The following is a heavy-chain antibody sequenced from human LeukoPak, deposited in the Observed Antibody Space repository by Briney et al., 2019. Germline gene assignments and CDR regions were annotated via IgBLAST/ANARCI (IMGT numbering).Heavy chain of an antibody. D-gene: IGHD4-17*01. J-gene: IGHJ4*02. CDR3: ATDLPSSPTTVTNAQPLDY. CDR1: GYTLTELS. CDR2: FGPEDGET. V-gene: IGHV1-24*01. Sequence: PGASVKVSCKVSGYTLTELSMHWVRQAPGKGLEWMGGFGPEDGETIYAQKFQGRVTMTEDTSTDTAYMELSSLRSEDTAVYYCATDLPSSPTTVTNAQPLDYWGQGTLVTVSS.